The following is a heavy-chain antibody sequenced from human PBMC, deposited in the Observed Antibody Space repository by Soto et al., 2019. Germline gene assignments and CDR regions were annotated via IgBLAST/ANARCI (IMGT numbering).Heavy chain of an antibody. CDR2: ISGSGGNT. Sequence: EVQLLESGGGLVQPGGTLRLSCGGSGFTFNSYAMTWVRQAPGKGLEWDSAISGSGGNTYYANSVKGRFTISRDQSKDTLYLHMNSLRAEDTAIYYCAKDRHYGSGTYSDSYLDYWGQGTLVTVSS. V-gene: IGHV3-23*01. CDR3: AKDRHYGSGTYSDSYLDY. CDR1: GFTFNSYA. D-gene: IGHD3-10*01. J-gene: IGHJ4*02.